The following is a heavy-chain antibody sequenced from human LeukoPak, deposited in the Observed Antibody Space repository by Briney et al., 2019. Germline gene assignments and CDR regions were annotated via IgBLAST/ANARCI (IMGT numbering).Heavy chain of an antibody. J-gene: IGHJ3*02. D-gene: IGHD3-10*01. V-gene: IGHV4-61*02. CDR3: ARDHSPSGAFDI. Sequence: SQTLSLTCTVSGGSISSGSYYWSWIRQPAGKGLEWIGRIYTSGSTNYNPSLKSRVTISVDTSKNQFSLKLSSVTAADTAVYYCARDHSPSGAFDIWGQGTMVTVSS. CDR2: IYTSGST. CDR1: GGSISSGSYY.